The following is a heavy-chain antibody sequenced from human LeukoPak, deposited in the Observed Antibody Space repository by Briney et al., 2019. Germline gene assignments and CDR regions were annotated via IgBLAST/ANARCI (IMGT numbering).Heavy chain of an antibody. CDR3: ARDWYSSSWDFDY. J-gene: IGHJ4*02. CDR1: GYTFTGYY. V-gene: IGHV1-2*06. D-gene: IGHD6-13*01. CDR2: INPNSGGT. Sequence: ASVKVSCKASGYTFTGYYMHWVRQAPGRGLEWMGRINPNSGGTNYAQKFQGRVTMTRDTSISTAYIELSGLRSDDTAVYYCARDWYSSSWDFDYWGQGTLVTVSS.